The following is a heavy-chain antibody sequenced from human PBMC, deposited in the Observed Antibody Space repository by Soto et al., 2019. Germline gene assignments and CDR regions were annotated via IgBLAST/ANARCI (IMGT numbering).Heavy chain of an antibody. J-gene: IGHJ5*02. Sequence: PSETLSLTCAVYGGSFIGYYWSWIRQPPGKGLEWIGEINHSGSTNYNPSLKSRVTISVDTSKNQFSLKLSSVTAADTAVYYCARSLYHWFDPWGQGTLVTVSS. CDR3: ARSLYHWFDP. V-gene: IGHV4-34*01. CDR1: GGSFIGYY. CDR2: INHSGST.